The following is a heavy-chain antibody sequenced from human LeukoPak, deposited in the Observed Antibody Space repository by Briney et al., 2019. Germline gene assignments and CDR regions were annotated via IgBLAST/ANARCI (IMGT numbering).Heavy chain of an antibody. V-gene: IGHV4-59*01. J-gene: IGHJ4*02. D-gene: IGHD3-10*01. CDR1: GGSISSYY. CDR3: ARGREVLDY. CDR2: IYYSGST. Sequence: SETLSLTCTVSGGSISSYYWSWIRQPPGKGLEWIGYIYYSGSTNYNPSLKSRVTISVDTSKNQFSLKLSSVTAADTAVYYCARGREVLDYWGQGTLVTVSS.